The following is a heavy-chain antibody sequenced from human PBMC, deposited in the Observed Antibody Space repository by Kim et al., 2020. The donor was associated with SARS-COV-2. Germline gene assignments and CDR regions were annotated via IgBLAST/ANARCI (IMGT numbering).Heavy chain of an antibody. V-gene: IGHV4-34*01. J-gene: IGHJ6*02. D-gene: IGHD5-18*01. CDR3: ARVGTAMTNGMDV. Sequence: YTPSLKSRVTISVDTSKNQFSLKLSSVTAADTAVYYCARVGTAMTNGMDVWGQGTTVTVSS.